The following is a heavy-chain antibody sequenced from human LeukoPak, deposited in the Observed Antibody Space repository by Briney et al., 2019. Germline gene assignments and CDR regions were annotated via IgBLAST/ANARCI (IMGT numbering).Heavy chain of an antibody. CDR1: GFTFSNYA. D-gene: IGHD5-24*01. Sequence: GGSLRLSCAASGFTFSNYAMSWVRQAPGKGLEWVSAISSSGVSTYYADSVKGRFTLSRDNSKNTLYLQMNSLRAEDTAVYYCANGRDGYNYYLDYWGQGTLVTVSS. V-gene: IGHV3-23*01. J-gene: IGHJ4*02. CDR2: ISSSGVST. CDR3: ANGRDGYNYYLDY.